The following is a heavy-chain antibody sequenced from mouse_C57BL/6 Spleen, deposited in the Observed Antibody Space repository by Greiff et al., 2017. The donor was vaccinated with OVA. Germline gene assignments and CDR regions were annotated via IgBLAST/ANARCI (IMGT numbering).Heavy chain of an antibody. V-gene: IGHV5-16*01. Sequence: EVKVVESEGGLVQPGSSMKLSCTASGFTFSDYYMAWVRQVPEKGLEWVANINYDGSSTYYLDSLKSRFIISRDNAKNILYLQMSSLKSEDTATYYRAREAHYYGSSYGYFDVWGTGTTVTVSS. CDR3: AREAHYYGSSYGYFDV. D-gene: IGHD1-1*01. CDR2: INYDGSST. CDR1: GFTFSDYY. J-gene: IGHJ1*03.